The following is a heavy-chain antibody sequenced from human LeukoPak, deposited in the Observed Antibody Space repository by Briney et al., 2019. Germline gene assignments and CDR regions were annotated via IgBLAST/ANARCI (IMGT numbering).Heavy chain of an antibody. CDR1: GFTFSDYD. D-gene: IGHD3-16*01. Sequence: GGSLRLSCAASGFTFSDYDMHWVRQPTGKGLEWVSTIGTAGDTYYPGSMKGRFTISRENAKNSLYLHMNSLTAGDTAVYFCAREGPWGGFDPWGQGTLVTVSS. V-gene: IGHV3-13*01. CDR2: IGTAGDT. CDR3: AREGPWGGFDP. J-gene: IGHJ5*02.